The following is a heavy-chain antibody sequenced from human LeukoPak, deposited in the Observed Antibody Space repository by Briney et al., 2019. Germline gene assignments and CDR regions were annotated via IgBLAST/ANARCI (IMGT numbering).Heavy chain of an antibody. D-gene: IGHD2-2*02. CDR3: ARGEREDQNCSSTSCYTNWFDP. CDR1: GGSISSGGYY. J-gene: IGHJ5*02. V-gene: IGHV4-31*03. Sequence: PSETLSLTCTVSGGSISSGGYYWSWIRQHPGKGLEWIGYIYYSGSTYYNPSLKSRVTISVDTSKNQFSLKLSSVTAADTAVYYCARGEREDQNCSSTSCYTNWFDPWGQGTLVTVSS. CDR2: IYYSGST.